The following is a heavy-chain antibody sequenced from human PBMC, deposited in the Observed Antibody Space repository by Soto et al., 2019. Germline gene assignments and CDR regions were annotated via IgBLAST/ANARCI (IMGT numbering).Heavy chain of an antibody. Sequence: EVQLVESGGGLVQPGGPLRLSCVASGLTFSDYNMNWVRQAPGKGLEWVSFISGRSNTIYYADSVKGRFTISRDNAKNSLYLLMNSLRAEDTAVYYCAREGDGSGFFSDFWGQGTLVTVSS. V-gene: IGHV3-48*01. CDR1: GLTFSDYN. CDR2: ISGRSNTI. D-gene: IGHD3-22*01. CDR3: AREGDGSGFFSDF. J-gene: IGHJ4*02.